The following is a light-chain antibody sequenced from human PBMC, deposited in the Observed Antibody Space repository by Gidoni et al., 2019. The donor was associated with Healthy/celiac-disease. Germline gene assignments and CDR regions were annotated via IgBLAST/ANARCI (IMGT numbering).Light chain of an antibody. CDR1: QSLLHSNGYNY. V-gene: IGKV2-28*01. Sequence: DIVMTQSPLSLPVTPGEPASISCRSSQSLLHSNGYNYLDWYLQKPGQSPQLLIYLGSNRASGVPDRFSGSGSGTDFTLKISRVEAEDVGVYYCMQALQTRSTFXXXTKLEIK. CDR3: MQALQTRST. J-gene: IGKJ2*01. CDR2: LGS.